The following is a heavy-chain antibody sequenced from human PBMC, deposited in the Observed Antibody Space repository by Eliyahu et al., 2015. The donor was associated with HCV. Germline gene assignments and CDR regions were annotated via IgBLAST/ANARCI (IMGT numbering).Heavy chain of an antibody. Sequence: QVQLQESGPGLVKPSETLSLTCVVXGESIRTYYWNWIRQPAGKGLEWIGGXDGNGKPRYNPSLESRVTMSVDTSNNQISLKLSSVTAADTAVYYCARDFVVLPGAMDVWGQGTTVTASS. J-gene: IGHJ6*02. CDR1: GESIRTYY. D-gene: IGHD2-15*01. CDR2: XDGNGKP. CDR3: ARDFVVLPGAMDV. V-gene: IGHV4-4*07.